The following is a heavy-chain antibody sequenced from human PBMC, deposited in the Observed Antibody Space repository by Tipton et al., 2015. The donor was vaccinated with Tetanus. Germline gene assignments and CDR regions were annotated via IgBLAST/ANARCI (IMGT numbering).Heavy chain of an antibody. CDR1: GGSFSGYY. Sequence: TLSLTCAVYGGSFSGYYWSWIRQPPGKGLEWIGEINHSGSTNYNPSLKSRVTISVDTSKNQFSLKLSSVTAADTAVYYCARGGLRWFGELSNGMDVWGQGTTVTVSS. D-gene: IGHD3-10*01. CDR2: INHSGST. J-gene: IGHJ6*02. CDR3: ARGGLRWFGELSNGMDV. V-gene: IGHV4-34*01.